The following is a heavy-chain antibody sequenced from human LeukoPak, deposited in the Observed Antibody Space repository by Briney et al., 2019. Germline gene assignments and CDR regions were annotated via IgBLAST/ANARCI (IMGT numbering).Heavy chain of an antibody. CDR1: GGSIMSGGYS. J-gene: IGHJ4*02. V-gene: IGHV4-30-2*01. CDR2: VFHSGDT. D-gene: IGHD3-10*01. CDR3: ASGLWFGELYDDY. Sequence: PSQTLSLTCAVSGGSIMSGGYSWSWIRQTPEKGLEWIGHVFHSGDTEYNPSLKNRVAMSLVRSKNQVSLELSSVTAADTAVYYCASGLWFGELYDDYWGQGTLVTVSS.